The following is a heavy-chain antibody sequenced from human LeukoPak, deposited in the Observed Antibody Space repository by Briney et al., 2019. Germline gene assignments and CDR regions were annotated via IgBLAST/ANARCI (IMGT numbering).Heavy chain of an antibody. J-gene: IGHJ3*02. CDR1: GDSISIYY. V-gene: IGHV4-59*01. CDR2: ISYSGST. Sequence: SETLSLTCTVSGDSISIYYYTWIRQPPGKGLEWIGHISYSGSTNYSPSLKSRVTISVDASKNHFSLRLTSVTAADTAVYYCARGVRIAAAGTLGAFDIWGQGTMVTVSS. D-gene: IGHD6-13*01. CDR3: ARGVRIAAAGTLGAFDI.